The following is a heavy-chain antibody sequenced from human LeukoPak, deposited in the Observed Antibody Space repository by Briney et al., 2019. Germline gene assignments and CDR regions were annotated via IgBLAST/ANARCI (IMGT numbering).Heavy chain of an antibody. CDR1: GGSISSQY. Sequence: SETLSLTCTVSGGSISSQYWSWIRQPPGKGLEWIGYIYTSGSTNYNPSPKSRVTISVDTSKNQFSLKLSSVTAADTAVYYCARLTGSGPFERFDPWGQGTLVTVSS. D-gene: IGHD1-20*01. CDR3: ARLTGSGPFERFDP. CDR2: IYTSGST. J-gene: IGHJ5*02. V-gene: IGHV4-4*09.